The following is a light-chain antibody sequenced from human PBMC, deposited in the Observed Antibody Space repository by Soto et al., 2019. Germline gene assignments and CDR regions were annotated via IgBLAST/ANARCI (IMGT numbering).Light chain of an antibody. CDR3: SSYSRSTADV. CDR2: EVS. V-gene: IGLV2-14*01. Sequence: QSVLTQPASVSGSPGQSITISCTGTSSDVGGYNYVSWYQQHPGKAPKLMINEVSNRPSGVSNRFSGSKSGNTASLTISGLQAEDEADYYCSSYSRSTADVFGTGTKVTVL. J-gene: IGLJ1*01. CDR1: SSDVGGYNY.